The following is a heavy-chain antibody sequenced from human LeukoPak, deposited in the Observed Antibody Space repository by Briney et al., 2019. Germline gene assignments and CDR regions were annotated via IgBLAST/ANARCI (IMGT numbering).Heavy chain of an antibody. CDR1: GGSISSSSYY. CDR3: ARGALPLDV. Sequence: SETLSLTCTVSGGSISSSSYYRGWIRQPPGKGLEWIGSIYYSGSTYYNPSLKSRVTISVDKSKNQFSLKLSSVTAADTAVYYCARGALPLDVWGQGTTVTVSS. J-gene: IGHJ6*02. CDR2: IYYSGST. D-gene: IGHD4-23*01. V-gene: IGHV4-39*07.